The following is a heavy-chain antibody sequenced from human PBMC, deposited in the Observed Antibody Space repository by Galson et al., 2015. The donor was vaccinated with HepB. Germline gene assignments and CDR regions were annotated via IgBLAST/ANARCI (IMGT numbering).Heavy chain of an antibody. CDR2: MNPNSGNT. D-gene: IGHD6-13*01. CDR3: VVAAAATYYYYGMDV. V-gene: IGHV1-8*01. J-gene: IGHJ6*02. Sequence: SLKVSCKASGYTFTSYDINWVRQAPGQGLEWMGWMNPNSGNTGYAQKFQGRVTMTRNTSISTAYMELSSLRSEDTAVYYCVVAAAATYYYYGMDVWGQGTTVTVSS. CDR1: GYTFTSYD.